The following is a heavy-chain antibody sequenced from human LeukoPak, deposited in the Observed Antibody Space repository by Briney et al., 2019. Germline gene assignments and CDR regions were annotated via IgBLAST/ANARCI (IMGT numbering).Heavy chain of an antibody. J-gene: IGHJ4*02. Sequence: SGGSLRLSCAASGFTFSNYEMNWVRQAPGKGLEWVSYINGPGTTIYYADSVKGRFTISRDDAKNSLYLQMNSLRAEDTAVYYCARNDPGDSWGQGALVTVSS. CDR2: INGPGTTI. CDR1: GFTFSNYE. D-gene: IGHD3-16*01. CDR3: ARNDPGDS. V-gene: IGHV3-48*03.